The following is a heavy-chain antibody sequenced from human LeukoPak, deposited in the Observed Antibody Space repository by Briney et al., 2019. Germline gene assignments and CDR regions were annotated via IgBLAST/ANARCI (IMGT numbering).Heavy chain of an antibody. D-gene: IGHD1-26*01. J-gene: IGHJ3*02. Sequence: GGSLRLSCAASGFTFITYSMNWVRQAPGKGLEWVSYISSGSTTIYNADSVKGRFTISRDTAKNSLYLQMNSLRAEDTAVYYCARDGAYSGGYRAAFDIWGQGTMVTVSS. CDR1: GFTFITYS. CDR2: ISSGSTTI. V-gene: IGHV3-48*04. CDR3: ARDGAYSGGYRAAFDI.